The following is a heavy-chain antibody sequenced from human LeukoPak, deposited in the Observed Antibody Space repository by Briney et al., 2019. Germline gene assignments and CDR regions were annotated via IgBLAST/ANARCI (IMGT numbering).Heavy chain of an antibody. CDR3: ARGHYSNLFDY. CDR1: GGSFSGYY. D-gene: IGHD4-11*01. V-gene: IGHV4-34*01. CDR2: INHSGST. Sequence: PSETLSLTCAVYGGSFSGYYWSWIRQPPGKGLEWIGEINHSGSTNYNPSLKSRVTISVDTSKNQFSLKLSSVTAADTAVYYCARGHYSNLFDYWGQGTLVTVSS. J-gene: IGHJ4*02.